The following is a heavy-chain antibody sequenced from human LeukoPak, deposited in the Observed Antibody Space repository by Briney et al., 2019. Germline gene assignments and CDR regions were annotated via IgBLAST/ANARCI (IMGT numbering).Heavy chain of an antibody. Sequence: GSLRLSCAASGFTFSSYAMSWVRQAPGKGLEWVSAISGSGGSAYYADSVKGRFTISRDNSKNTLYLQMNSLRAEDTAVYYCAKVRNYDILTALGYWGQGTLVTVSS. J-gene: IGHJ4*02. CDR2: ISGSGGSA. D-gene: IGHD3-9*01. CDR3: AKVRNYDILTALGY. V-gene: IGHV3-23*01. CDR1: GFTFSSYA.